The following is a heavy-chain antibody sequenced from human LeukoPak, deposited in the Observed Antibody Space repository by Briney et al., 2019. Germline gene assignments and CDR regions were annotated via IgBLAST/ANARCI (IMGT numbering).Heavy chain of an antibody. CDR1: GGTFSSYG. J-gene: IGHJ4*02. D-gene: IGHD6-13*01. CDR2: IIPIIGTA. CDR3: ARDDGYSSSWYVLDH. Sequence: SVKVSCKASGGTFSSYGISWVRQAPGQGLEWMGRIIPIIGTANNAQKFQGRVTITTDESTSTAYMELSSLRSEDTAVYYCARDDGYSSSWYVLDHWGQGTLVTVSS. V-gene: IGHV1-69*05.